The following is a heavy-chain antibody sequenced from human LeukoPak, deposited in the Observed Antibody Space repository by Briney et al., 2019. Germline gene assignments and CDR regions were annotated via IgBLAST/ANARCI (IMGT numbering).Heavy chain of an antibody. D-gene: IGHD6-13*01. CDR1: GFTFSSYW. J-gene: IGHJ4*02. V-gene: IGHV3-7*01. Sequence: PGGSLRLSCAASGFTFSSYWMSWVRQVPGKGLEWVANIDQDGSEKYYVDSVKGRFTISRDNAKNSLYLQMNSLRAEDTAVYYCARVRSSSWYVLGYWGQGTLVTVSS. CDR2: IDQDGSEK. CDR3: ARVRSSSWYVLGY.